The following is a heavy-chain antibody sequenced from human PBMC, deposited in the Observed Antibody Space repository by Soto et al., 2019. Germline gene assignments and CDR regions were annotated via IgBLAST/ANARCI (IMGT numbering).Heavy chain of an antibody. Sequence: GGSLSLSCAASGLSFTPRPLTWVRQAPGKGLEWVSTINPTGTETHYSASVKGRFTISRDNSSHTVDLQITSLTAEATALYYCVSWVSAHFDFWGLGTLVTVSS. J-gene: IGHJ4*02. CDR2: INPTGTET. D-gene: IGHD2-8*01. V-gene: IGHV3-23*01. CDR3: VSWVSAHFDF. CDR1: GLSFTPRP.